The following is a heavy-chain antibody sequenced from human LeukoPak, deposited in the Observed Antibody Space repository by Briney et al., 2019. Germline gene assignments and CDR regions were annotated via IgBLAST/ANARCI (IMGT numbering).Heavy chain of an antibody. J-gene: IGHJ4*02. CDR1: GGSISSYY. CDR3: ARTGYDFWSGYPFDY. CDR2: IYTSGST. Sequence: PSETLSLTCTVSGGSISSYYWSWIRQPAGKGLEWIGRIYTSGSTNYNPSLKSRVTMSVDTSKNQFSLKLSSVTAADTAVYYCARTGYDFWSGYPFDYWGQGTLVTVSS. V-gene: IGHV4-4*07. D-gene: IGHD3-3*01.